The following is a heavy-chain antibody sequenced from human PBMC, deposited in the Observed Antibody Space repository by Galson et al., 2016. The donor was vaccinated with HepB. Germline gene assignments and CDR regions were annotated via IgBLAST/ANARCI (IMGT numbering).Heavy chain of an antibody. J-gene: IGHJ4*02. CDR1: GFTFSSYA. CDR3: AKDRGFYSSTWY. CDR2: ISGSGGGA. D-gene: IGHD6-13*01. Sequence: SLRLSCAASGFTFSSYAMSWVRQAPGKGLEWVSAISGSGGGAYYADSVKGRFTISRDNSKNTLYLQMNSLGAEDTAVYYCAKDRGFYSSTWYWGQGTLVTVSS. V-gene: IGHV3-23*01.